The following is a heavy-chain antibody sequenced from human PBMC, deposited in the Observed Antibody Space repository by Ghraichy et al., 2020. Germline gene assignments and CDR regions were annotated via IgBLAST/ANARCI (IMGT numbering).Heavy chain of an antibody. CDR2: ISGSGGST. Sequence: GESLNISCAASGFTFSSYAMSWVRQAPGKGLEWVSAISGSGGSTYYADSVKGRFTISRDNSKNTLYLQMNSLRAEDTAVYYCAKGLRITMIVVVMSDYYYMDVWGKGTTVTVSS. CDR3: AKGLRITMIVVVMSDYYYMDV. D-gene: IGHD3-22*01. J-gene: IGHJ6*03. CDR1: GFTFSSYA. V-gene: IGHV3-23*01.